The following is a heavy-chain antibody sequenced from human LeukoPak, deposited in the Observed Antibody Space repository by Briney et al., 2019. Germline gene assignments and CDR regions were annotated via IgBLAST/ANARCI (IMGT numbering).Heavy chain of an antibody. Sequence: SETLSLTCTVSGGSISSYYWSWIRQPPRKGLEWIGYIYCSGSTNYNPSLKSRVTISVDTSKNQFSLKLSSVTAADTAVYYCARRRGQSLDPWGQGTLVTVSS. J-gene: IGHJ5*02. CDR2: IYCSGST. V-gene: IGHV4-59*08. CDR1: GGSISSYY. CDR3: ARRRGQSLDP.